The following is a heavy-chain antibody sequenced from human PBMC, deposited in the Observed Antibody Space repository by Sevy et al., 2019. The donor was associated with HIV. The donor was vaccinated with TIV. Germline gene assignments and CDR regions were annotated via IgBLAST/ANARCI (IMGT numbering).Heavy chain of an antibody. CDR2: TKSKTDGGTT. D-gene: IGHD3-22*01. Sequence: GGSLRLSCAGSGITFSNTWMSWVRQAPGKGLERIGRTKSKTDGGTTDYAAPVKGRFSISRDDSKNTLYLQMNSLKTEDTAVYYCTTQWFWGQGTLVTVSS. V-gene: IGHV3-15*01. J-gene: IGHJ4*02. CDR1: GITFSNTW. CDR3: TTQWF.